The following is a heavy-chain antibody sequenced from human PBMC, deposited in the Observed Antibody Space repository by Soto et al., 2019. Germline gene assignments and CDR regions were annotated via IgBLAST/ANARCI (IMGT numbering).Heavy chain of an antibody. CDR3: AREVGYGDFSAALLD. D-gene: IGHD4-17*01. V-gene: IGHV1-69*01. CDR2: IITLLGKA. J-gene: IGHJ4*02. Sequence: VQLMQSGAEVKKPGSSVKVSCKAYGGTFSSHSIKWVRQAPGQGLAWMGGIITLLGKANYAQNYQDRVTITANQSTSTAYMELNSLRSDDTAVYYCAREVGYGDFSAALLDCGQGTLVTVSS. CDR1: GGTFSSHS.